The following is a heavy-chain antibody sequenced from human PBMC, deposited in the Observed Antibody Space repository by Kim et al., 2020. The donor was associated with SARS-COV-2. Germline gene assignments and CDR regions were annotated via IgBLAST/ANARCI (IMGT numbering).Heavy chain of an antibody. J-gene: IGHJ3*02. V-gene: IGHV1-8*01. D-gene: IGHD3-10*01. Sequence: KFQGRVTMTRNTSISTAYMELSSLRSEDTAVYYCARGQILWFGELSAFDIWGQGTMVTVSS. CDR3: ARGQILWFGELSAFDI.